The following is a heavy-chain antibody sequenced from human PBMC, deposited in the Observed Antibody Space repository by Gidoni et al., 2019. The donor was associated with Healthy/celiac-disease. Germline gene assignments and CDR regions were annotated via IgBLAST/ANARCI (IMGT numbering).Heavy chain of an antibody. D-gene: IGHD3-3*01. CDR3: ARVTYYDFWSGYGGFDY. Sequence: QVQLVQSGAEVKKPGSSVKVSCKASGGTFSSYAIRWVRQAPGQGLEWMGGILPSCGTANYGQKFQGRVTITADKSTSTAYMELSSLRSEDTAVYYCARVTYYDFWSGYGGFDYWGQGTLVTVSS. V-gene: IGHV1-69*06. CDR2: ILPSCGTA. CDR1: GGTFSSYA. J-gene: IGHJ4*02.